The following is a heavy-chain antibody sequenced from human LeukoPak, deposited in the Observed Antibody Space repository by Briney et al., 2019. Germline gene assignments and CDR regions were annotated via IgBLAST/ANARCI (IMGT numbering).Heavy chain of an antibody. CDR3: AKEIWPTVTTPGWTYFDY. D-gene: IGHD4-17*01. CDR2: IRYDGSNK. CDR1: RFTFSRYG. J-gene: IGHJ4*02. Sequence: GSLRLSCAASRFTFSRYGMHWVRQAPGKGLEWVAFIRYDGSNKYYADSVKGRFTISRDNSKSTLYLQMNSLRAEDTAVYYCAKEIWPTVTTPGWTYFDYWGQGTLVTVSS. V-gene: IGHV3-30*02.